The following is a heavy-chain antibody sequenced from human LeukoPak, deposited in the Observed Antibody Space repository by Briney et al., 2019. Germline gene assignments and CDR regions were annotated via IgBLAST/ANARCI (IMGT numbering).Heavy chain of an antibody. CDR2: IYYSGST. V-gene: IGHV4-59*01. CDR1: GGSISSYY. J-gene: IGHJ3*02. Sequence: SETLSLTCTVSGGSISSYYWSWIRQPPGKGLEWIGYIYYSGSTNYNPSLKSRVTISVDTSKNQFSLKLSSVTAADTAVYYCARDKYDAFDIWGKGTTVTVSS. CDR3: ARDKYDAFDI.